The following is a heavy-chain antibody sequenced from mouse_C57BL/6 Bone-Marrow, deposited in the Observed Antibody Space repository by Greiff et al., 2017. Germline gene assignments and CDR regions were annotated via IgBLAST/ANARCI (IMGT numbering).Heavy chain of an antibody. D-gene: IGHD2-1*01. CDR1: GYTFTSYG. J-gene: IGHJ3*01. CDR2: IYPRSGNT. V-gene: IGHV1-81*01. Sequence: QVQLQQSGAELARPGASVKLSCKASGYTFTSYGISWVKQRTGQGLEWIGEIYPRSGNTYYNEKFKGKATLTSDKSSSTAYMELRSLTSEYSAVYFCARLYGKGAWFAYWGQGTLVTVSA. CDR3: ARLYGKGAWFAY.